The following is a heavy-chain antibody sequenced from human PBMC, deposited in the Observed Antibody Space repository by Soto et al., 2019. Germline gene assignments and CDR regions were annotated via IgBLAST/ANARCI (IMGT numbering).Heavy chain of an antibody. Sequence: QVQLQQSGPGLVKPSQTLSLTCTVSGASISSDYYHWTWIRQSPGKGLEWIGYIHHSGSSLYNPSLKRRVTISVDTSKNQFSLHLTSVTAADTAVYFCAREDDGGDSLDVWGQGTTVTVAS. CDR3: AREDDGGDSLDV. D-gene: IGHD2-21*02. CDR1: GASISSDYYH. CDR2: IHHSGSS. V-gene: IGHV4-30-4*08. J-gene: IGHJ6*02.